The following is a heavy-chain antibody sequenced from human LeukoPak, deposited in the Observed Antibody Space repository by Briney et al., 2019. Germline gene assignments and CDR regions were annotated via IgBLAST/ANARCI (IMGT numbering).Heavy chain of an antibody. D-gene: IGHD6-6*01. Sequence: ASVKVSYKASGYTFTNFDINWVRQTPGQGLEWMGWMNPVSGNAGSAQKFQGRVTLTRDTSITTAYMELSSLTSDDTAFYYCARAPMGAAPLYWGQGTLVTVSS. CDR3: ARAPMGAAPLY. CDR2: MNPVSGNA. V-gene: IGHV1-8*01. CDR1: GYTFTNFD. J-gene: IGHJ4*02.